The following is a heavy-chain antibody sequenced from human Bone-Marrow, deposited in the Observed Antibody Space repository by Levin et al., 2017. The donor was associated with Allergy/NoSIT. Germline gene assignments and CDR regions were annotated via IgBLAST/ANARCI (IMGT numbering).Heavy chain of an antibody. Sequence: QTGGSLRLSCAASGFTFRSYAMSWVRQAPGKGLEWVSAISGSGGDTYYADSVKGRFTISRDNSKNTLYLQMNSLRAEDTAVYYCAKAAWNYGTGEDWFDPWGQGTLVTVSS. V-gene: IGHV3-23*01. CDR3: AKAAWNYGTGEDWFDP. CDR2: ISGSGGDT. J-gene: IGHJ5*02. D-gene: IGHD1-7*01. CDR1: GFTFRSYA.